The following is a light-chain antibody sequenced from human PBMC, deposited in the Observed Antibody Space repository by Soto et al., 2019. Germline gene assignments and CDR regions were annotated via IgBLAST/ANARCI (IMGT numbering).Light chain of an antibody. CDR2: KAS. CDR3: QHYKSYPWT. Sequence: DIQMTQSPSTMSASVVDRVTITCLASQSIDSWLAWYQQKPGKAPKFLMYKASNLESGVPSRFSGSGSETEFTLTISSLQPDDFAIYYCQHYKSYPWTFGQGTKVDI. CDR1: QSIDSW. J-gene: IGKJ1*01. V-gene: IGKV1-5*03.